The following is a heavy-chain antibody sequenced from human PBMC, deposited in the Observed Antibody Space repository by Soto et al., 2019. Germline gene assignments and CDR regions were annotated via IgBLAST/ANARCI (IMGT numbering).Heavy chain of an antibody. CDR1: GGSFSGYY. J-gene: IGHJ6*02. CDR2: INHSGST. CDR3: ARGTTKVDIVATPKGRYYYYFYGMDD. Sequence: PSETLSLTCAVYGGSFSGYYWSWIRQPPGKGLEWIGEINHSGSTNYNPSLKSRVTISVDTSKNQFSLKLSSVTAADTAVYYCARGTTKVDIVATPKGRYYYYFYGMDDWGQDTTVTVSS. V-gene: IGHV4-34*01. D-gene: IGHD5-12*01.